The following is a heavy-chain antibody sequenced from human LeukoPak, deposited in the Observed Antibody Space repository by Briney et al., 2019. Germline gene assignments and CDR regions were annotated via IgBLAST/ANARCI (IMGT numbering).Heavy chain of an antibody. CDR1: GYSFTSYW. CDR3: ARPLGYWGTADL. V-gene: IGHV5-51*01. D-gene: IGHD7-27*01. Sequence: GESLKISCKGSGYSFTSYWIAWVRQMPGKGLEWMGIIYPDDSETRYSPSLQGQITISADKSISTAYLQWSSLKASDTAIYYCARPLGYWGTADLWGQGTLVTVSS. CDR2: IYPDDSET. J-gene: IGHJ4*02.